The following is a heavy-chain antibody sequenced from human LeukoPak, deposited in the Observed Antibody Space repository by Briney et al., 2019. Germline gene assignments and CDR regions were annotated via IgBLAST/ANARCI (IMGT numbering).Heavy chain of an antibody. J-gene: IGHJ4*02. Sequence: GGSLRLSCVGSGFTFNFYWMPWVRQAPGKGLEWVSHINDDGSRFTYADFVKGRFTNSRDNAKNTVYLQMNSLRVEDTAVYYCARVRTNAYGFDYWGQGAQVTVSS. CDR2: INDDGSRF. V-gene: IGHV3-74*03. CDR3: ARVRTNAYGFDY. D-gene: IGHD3-10*01. CDR1: GFTFNFYW.